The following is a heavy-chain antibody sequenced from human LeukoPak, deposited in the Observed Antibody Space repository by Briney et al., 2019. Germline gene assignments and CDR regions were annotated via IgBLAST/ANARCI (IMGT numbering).Heavy chain of an antibody. CDR3: AKMAGSSRHFDY. Sequence: PGGSLRLSCAAPGFTFSSYSINWVRQAPGKGLEWVSSISSSSGYIYYADSVKGRYTISRDNAKNSLYLQMNSLTAEDTAVYYCAKMAGSSRHFDYWGQGTLVTVSS. V-gene: IGHV3-21*01. D-gene: IGHD6-6*01. CDR2: ISSSSGYI. CDR1: GFTFSSYS. J-gene: IGHJ4*02.